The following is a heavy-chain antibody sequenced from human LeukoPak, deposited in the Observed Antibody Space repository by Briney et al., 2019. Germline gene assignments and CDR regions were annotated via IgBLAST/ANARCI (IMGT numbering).Heavy chain of an antibody. Sequence: ASVKVSCKASGYTFTGYYMHWVRQAPGQGLEWMGWINPNSGGTNYAQKFQGRVTMTRDTSISTAYMDLSRLTSDDTAVYYCARDQGGVVVPAALDYWGQGTLVTVSS. CDR2: INPNSGGT. J-gene: IGHJ4*02. CDR3: ARDQGGVVVPAALDY. CDR1: GYTFTGYY. D-gene: IGHD2-2*01. V-gene: IGHV1-2*02.